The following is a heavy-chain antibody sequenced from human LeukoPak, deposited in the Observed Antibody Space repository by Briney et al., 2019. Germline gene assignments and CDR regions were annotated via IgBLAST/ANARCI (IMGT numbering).Heavy chain of an antibody. CDR1: GYTFTRYD. CDR3: ASHGAYYGMDV. V-gene: IGHV1-8*01. CDR2: MNPNSGNT. J-gene: IGHJ6*02. Sequence: ASVKVSCKASGYTFTRYDINWVRQATGQGLECMGWMNPNSGNTGYAQKFQGIVTMTRNTSVSAAYMELSSLRSEDTVVYYCASHGAYYGMDVWGQGTTVTVSS. D-gene: IGHD3-16*01.